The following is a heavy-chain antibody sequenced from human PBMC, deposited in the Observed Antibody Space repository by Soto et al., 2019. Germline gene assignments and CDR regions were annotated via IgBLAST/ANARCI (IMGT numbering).Heavy chain of an antibody. V-gene: IGHV3-7*03. D-gene: IGHD4-17*01. CDR2: IKQDGSEK. Sequence: TGGSLRLSCEASGFTFSNFWMSWVRQAPGKGLEWVANIKQDGSEKKYVDSVKGRFIISRDNAKNSLSLQMNSLRAEDTAVYYCATNTVTKVDDYWGQGARVTVSS. CDR1: GFTFSNFW. CDR3: ATNTVTKVDDY. J-gene: IGHJ4*02.